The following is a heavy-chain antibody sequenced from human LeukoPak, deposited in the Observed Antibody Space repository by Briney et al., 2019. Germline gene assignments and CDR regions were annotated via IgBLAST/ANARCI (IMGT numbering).Heavy chain of an antibody. CDR3: ARLGNGYNRYYFEY. D-gene: IGHD5-24*01. Sequence: SETPSLTCTVFGGSISSSTYSWGWIRQPPGKGLEWIGNIYYSGSTDYNPSLKSRVLIFVDTSKNQFSLKLRSVTAADTAVYYCARLGNGYNRYYFEYWGQGTLVTVSS. J-gene: IGHJ4*02. CDR2: IYYSGST. CDR1: GGSISSSTYS. V-gene: IGHV4-39*01.